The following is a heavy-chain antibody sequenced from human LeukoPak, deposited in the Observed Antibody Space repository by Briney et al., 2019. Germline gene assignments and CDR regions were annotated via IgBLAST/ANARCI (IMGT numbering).Heavy chain of an antibody. CDR2: IHYSGST. J-gene: IGHJ3*02. D-gene: IGHD3-10*01. Sequence: PSETLSLTCTVSGGSLSSSSFYWGWIRQPPGTGLEWIGSIHYSGSTYYNPSLKSRVTISVDTSKNQFSLKLSSVTAADTAVYYCARAGITMVRGVIITSSSRYAFDIWGQGTMVTVSS. CDR3: ARAGITMVRGVIITSSSRYAFDI. CDR1: GGSLSSSSFY. V-gene: IGHV4-39*07.